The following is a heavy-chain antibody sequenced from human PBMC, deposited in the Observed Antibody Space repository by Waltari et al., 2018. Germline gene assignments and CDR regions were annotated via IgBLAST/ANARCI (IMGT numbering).Heavy chain of an antibody. Sequence: QVQLQESGPGLGKPSQTLSLTCTVSGGSISSGGYYWSWIRQHPGKGLEWIGYIYYSGCTYNSPSLKRLVTIAVDTSKNQFSLKLSSVTAADTAVYDCARANYDILTGYYTPWGQGTLVTVSS. D-gene: IGHD3-9*01. CDR1: GGSISSGGYY. CDR3: ARANYDILTGYYTP. CDR2: IYYSGCT. J-gene: IGHJ5*02. V-gene: IGHV4-31*01.